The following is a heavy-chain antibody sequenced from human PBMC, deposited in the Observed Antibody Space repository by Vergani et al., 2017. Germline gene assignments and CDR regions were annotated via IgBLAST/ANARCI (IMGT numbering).Heavy chain of an antibody. J-gene: IGHJ4*02. CDR1: GFSLTTTSMR. CDR3: ARTTAPGKGYFDN. D-gene: IGHD4-23*01. CDR2: LDGDDGK. Sequence: QVTLKESGPALLKPTQTLTLTCTFSGFSLTTTSMRVSWIRQPPGKALQWLARLDGDDGKFYSTSLRTRLTISKDTSKNQVVLTLTNMDPVDTATYYCARTTAPGKGYFDNWGQGSLVTVSS. V-gene: IGHV2-70*04.